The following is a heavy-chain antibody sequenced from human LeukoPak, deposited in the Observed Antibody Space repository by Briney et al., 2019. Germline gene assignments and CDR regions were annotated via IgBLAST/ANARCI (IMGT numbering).Heavy chain of an antibody. J-gene: IGHJ6*02. CDR1: GFTVGSNY. CDR3: ARDDYYYYHGMDV. Sequence: GGSLRLSCAASGFTVGSNYMSWVRQAPGKGLEWVSVIYSGGSTYYTDSVKGRFTISGDSSKNTLYLQMNSLRAEDTAVYYCARDDYYYYHGMDVWGQGTTVTVSS. V-gene: IGHV3-53*01. CDR2: IYSGGST.